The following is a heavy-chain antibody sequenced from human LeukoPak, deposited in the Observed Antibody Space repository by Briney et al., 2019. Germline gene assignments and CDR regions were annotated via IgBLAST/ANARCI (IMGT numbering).Heavy chain of an antibody. J-gene: IGHJ5*02. Sequence: GGSLRLSCAASGFTFSSYAMHWVRQAPGKGLQYVSAISSNVGSTYYANSVRGRFTISRDNSKNTLYLQMGSLRTEDMAVYYCARELTEYSSSWFDPWGQGTLVTVSS. CDR2: ISSNVGST. D-gene: IGHD6-13*01. V-gene: IGHV3-64*01. CDR3: ARELTEYSSSWFDP. CDR1: GFTFSSYA.